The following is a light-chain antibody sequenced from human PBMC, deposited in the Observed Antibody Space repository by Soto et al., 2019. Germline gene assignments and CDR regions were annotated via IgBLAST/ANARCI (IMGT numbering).Light chain of an antibody. V-gene: IGKV1-9*01. CDR1: QGISSY. Sequence: DIQLTQSPSFLSASVGDRVTITCRASQGISSYLAWYQQKPGKAPKLLIYAASTLQSGVPSRFSGSGSGTEFTLTISSLQPEDFANYYCQQLNSYPRWTFGQGTKVDIK. CDR2: AAS. J-gene: IGKJ1*01. CDR3: QQLNSYPRWT.